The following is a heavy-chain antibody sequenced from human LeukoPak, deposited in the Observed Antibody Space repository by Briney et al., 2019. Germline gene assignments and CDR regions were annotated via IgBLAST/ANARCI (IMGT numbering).Heavy chain of an antibody. V-gene: IGHV3-7*01. CDR1: GFTFSNYG. Sequence: GGSLRLSCAAFGFTFSNYGMHWVRQAPGQGLEWVANIKEDGSEKYYVESVKGRFTISRDKAKNSLYLQMNSLRAQDTAVYYCARQWLYPWGPGTLVTVSS. D-gene: IGHD6-19*01. CDR2: IKEDGSEK. CDR3: ARQWLYP. J-gene: IGHJ5*02.